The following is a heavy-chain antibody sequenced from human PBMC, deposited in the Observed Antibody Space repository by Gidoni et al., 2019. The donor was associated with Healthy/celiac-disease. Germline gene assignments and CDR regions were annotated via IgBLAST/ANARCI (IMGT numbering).Heavy chain of an antibody. Sequence: QVQLEQSGAEVKKPGSSVKVSCKASGGTFSSYASSWVRQAPGQGLEWMGRIIPILGIANYAQKFQGRVTITADKSTSTAYMELSSLRSEDTAVYYCARARQSRGIPYGSGSYSAFDIWGQGTMVTVSS. CDR1: GGTFSSYA. J-gene: IGHJ3*02. CDR2: IIPILGIA. V-gene: IGHV1-69*09. D-gene: IGHD3-10*01. CDR3: ARARQSRGIPYGSGSYSAFDI.